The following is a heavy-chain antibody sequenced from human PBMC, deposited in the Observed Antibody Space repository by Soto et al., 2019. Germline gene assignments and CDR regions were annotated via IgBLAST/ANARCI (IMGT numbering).Heavy chain of an antibody. V-gene: IGHV3-23*01. CDR1: GFTFSSYA. J-gene: IGHJ5*02. Sequence: EVQLLESGGGLVQPGGSLRLSCAASGFTFSSYAMSWVRQAPGKGLEWFSAISGSGGSTYYADSVKGRFTISRDNYKNTLDMQMNNLRAEDTAVYYCAKSEPVVVVAATAGWFDPWGQGTLVTVSS. CDR2: ISGSGGST. CDR3: AKSEPVVVVAATAGWFDP. D-gene: IGHD2-15*01.